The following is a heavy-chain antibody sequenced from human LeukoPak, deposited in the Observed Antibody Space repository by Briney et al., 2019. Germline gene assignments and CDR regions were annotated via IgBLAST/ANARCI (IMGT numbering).Heavy chain of an antibody. D-gene: IGHD6-13*01. CDR2: MNPNSGNT. CDR1: GYTFNGYH. CDR3: ARGDPAAAVDLDP. V-gene: IGHV1-8*02. Sequence: VASVKVSCKASGYTFNGYHMHWVRQATGQGLEWMGWMNPNSGNTGYAQKFQGRVTMTRNTSISTAYMELSSLRSEDTAVYYCARGDPAAAVDLDPWGQGTLVTVSS. J-gene: IGHJ5*02.